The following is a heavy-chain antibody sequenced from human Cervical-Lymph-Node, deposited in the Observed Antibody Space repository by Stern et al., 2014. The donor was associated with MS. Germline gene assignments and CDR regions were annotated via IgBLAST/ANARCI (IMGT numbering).Heavy chain of an antibody. D-gene: IGHD6-19*01. Sequence: EVQLVESGGGLVQPGGSLRLSCAPSGFTFSNYAMSWIRQAPGKVLEWISSISGSGGNTFYADSVKGRFTIFRDNSKNTLEMQMNSLRAEDSALYYCTKGFTVTGTGYGVDVWGQGTTVTVSS. CDR1: GFTFSNYA. V-gene: IGHV3-23*04. J-gene: IGHJ6*02. CDR3: TKGFTVTGTGYGVDV. CDR2: ISGSGGNT.